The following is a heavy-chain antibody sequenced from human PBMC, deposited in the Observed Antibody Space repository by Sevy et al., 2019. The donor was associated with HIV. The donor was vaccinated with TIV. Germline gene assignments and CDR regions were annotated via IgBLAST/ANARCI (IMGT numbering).Heavy chain of an antibody. CDR1: GFTFNNYA. Sequence: GGSLRLSCAASGFTFNNYAMNWVRQAPGKGLEWVSAISGSGFSTYYADSVKGRFTFSRDNSKNTLYLQMNSLRAEDTAVYYCAKDLYYDNSLFDYWGQGILVTVSS. V-gene: IGHV3-23*01. J-gene: IGHJ4*02. CDR2: ISGSGFST. CDR3: AKDLYYDNSLFDY. D-gene: IGHD3-22*01.